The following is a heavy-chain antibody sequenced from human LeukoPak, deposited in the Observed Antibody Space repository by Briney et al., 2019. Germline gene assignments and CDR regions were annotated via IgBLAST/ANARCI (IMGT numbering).Heavy chain of an antibody. CDR2: ISGSGGST. V-gene: IGHV3-23*01. J-gene: IGHJ4*02. D-gene: IGHD2-15*01. CDR3: AKDEIVVVVAAMLF. Sequence: PGGSLRLSCAASGFTFSSYAMSWVRQAPGKGLEWVSAISGSGGSTYYADSVKGRFTISRDNSKNTLYLQMNSLRAEDTAVYYCAKDEIVVVVAAMLFWGQGTLVTVSS. CDR1: GFTFSSYA.